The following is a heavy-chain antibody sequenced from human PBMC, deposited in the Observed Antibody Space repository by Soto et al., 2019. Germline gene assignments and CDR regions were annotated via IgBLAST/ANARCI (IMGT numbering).Heavy chain of an antibody. CDR1: GFTFSNYC. J-gene: IGHJ4*02. CDR3: ARGRAVAV. Sequence: EVQLVESGGGLVQPGGSLRLSCVASGFTFSNYCMTWIRQPPGKGLEWVANIKEDGSERDYVDSVRGRFTISRDNAKNSLSLEMNSLRAEDTGIYSCARGRAVAVWGQGTLVIVSS. V-gene: IGHV3-7*02. D-gene: IGHD6-19*01. CDR2: IKEDGSER.